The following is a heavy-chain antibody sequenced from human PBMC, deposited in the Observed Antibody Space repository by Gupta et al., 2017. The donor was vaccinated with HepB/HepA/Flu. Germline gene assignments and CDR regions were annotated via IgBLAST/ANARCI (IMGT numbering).Heavy chain of an antibody. CDR2: ISWNSGSI. Sequence: AMHWVRQAPGKGLEWVSGISWNSGSIGYADSVKGRFTISRDNAKNSLYLQMNSLRAEDTALYYCAKDIPIDYWGQGTLVTVSS. CDR1: A. J-gene: IGHJ4*02. CDR3: AKDIPIDY. V-gene: IGHV3-9*01.